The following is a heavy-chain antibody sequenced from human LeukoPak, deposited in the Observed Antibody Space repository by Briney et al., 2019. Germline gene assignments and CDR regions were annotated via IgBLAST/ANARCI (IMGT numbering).Heavy chain of an antibody. Sequence: GGSLRLSCTASGFTFNNYAMYWVRQAPRKGLEGVAGIFGSGGSAHYADSVKGRFTISRGNSKNTVYLQMDSLRGEDTAVYYCTKTTTGYSSGQYPGWPADHWGQGALVTVSS. D-gene: IGHD3-22*01. V-gene: IGHV3-23*01. CDR2: IFGSGGSA. CDR1: GFTFNNYA. J-gene: IGHJ4*02. CDR3: TKTTTGYSSGQYPGWPADH.